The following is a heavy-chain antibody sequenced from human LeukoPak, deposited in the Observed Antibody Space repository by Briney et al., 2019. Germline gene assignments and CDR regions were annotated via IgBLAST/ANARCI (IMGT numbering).Heavy chain of an antibody. J-gene: IGHJ4*02. V-gene: IGHV3-9*01. CDR2: ISWDSGSI. CDR3: AKALGDYYDSSGYYHTFDY. D-gene: IGHD3-22*01. Sequence: PGRCLRLSCAASGFTVDDYAMQWVRQAPGKGLGWVLGISWDSGSIGYADSVKGRFTISRDNAKNSLYLQMNSLRAEDTALYYCAKALGDYYDSSGYYHTFDYWGQGTLVTVSS. CDR1: GFTVDDYA.